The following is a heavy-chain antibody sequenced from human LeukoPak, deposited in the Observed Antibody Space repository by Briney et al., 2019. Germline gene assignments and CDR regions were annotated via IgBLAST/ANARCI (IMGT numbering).Heavy chain of an antibody. CDR3: VLGSIIVVVPAAMQYDY. CDR2: INPSGGST. Sequence: ASVKVSCKASGYTFTSYYMHWVRQAPGQGLEWMGIINPSGGSTSYAQKFQGRVTMTRDMSTSTVYMELSSLRSEDTAVYYCVLGSIIVVVPAAMQYDYWGQGTLVTVSS. D-gene: IGHD2-2*01. CDR1: GYTFTSYY. J-gene: IGHJ4*02. V-gene: IGHV1-46*01.